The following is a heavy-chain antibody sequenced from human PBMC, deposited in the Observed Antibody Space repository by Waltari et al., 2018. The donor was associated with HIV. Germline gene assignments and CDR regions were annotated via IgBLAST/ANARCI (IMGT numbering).Heavy chain of an antibody. D-gene: IGHD3-9*01. CDR1: GGSISSGGYY. Sequence: QVQLQESGPGLVKPSPTLSLTCTVSGGSISSGGYYWSWIRQHPGKGLGWIGYIYSMGSTYYHLSLKSRVTIAVDTSKNQFSLKLSSVTAAETAVYYCARDRIPDYDILTEQMSYYYFGMDVWGQGTTVTVSS. CDR3: ARDRIPDYDILTEQMSYYYFGMDV. J-gene: IGHJ6*02. V-gene: IGHV4-31*03. CDR2: IYSMGST.